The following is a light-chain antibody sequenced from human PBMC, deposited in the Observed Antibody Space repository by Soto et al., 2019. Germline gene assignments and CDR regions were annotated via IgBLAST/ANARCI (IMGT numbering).Light chain of an antibody. CDR1: SSDVGGYNY. Sequence: QLVLTQPASVSGSPGQSITISCTGTSSDVGGYNYVSWYQQYPGKAPKLMIYEVSNRPSGVSNRFSGSKSGNTASLTISGLQAEDEADYYCISYTSSSTLVFGTGTKLTVL. CDR2: EVS. V-gene: IGLV2-14*01. CDR3: ISYTSSSTLV. J-gene: IGLJ1*01.